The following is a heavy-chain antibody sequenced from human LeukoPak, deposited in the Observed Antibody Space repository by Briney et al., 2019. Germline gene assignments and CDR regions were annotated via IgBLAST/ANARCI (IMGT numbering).Heavy chain of an antibody. CDR1: GFTFSSYS. CDR3: ARAQDPMIVVAPPTPPPHFDY. CDR2: ISSSSSYI. D-gene: IGHD3-22*01. J-gene: IGHJ4*02. Sequence: GGSLRLSCAASGFTFSSYSMNWVRQAPGKGLEWVSSISSSSSYIYYADSVKGRFTISRDNAKNSLYLQMNSLRAEDTAVYYCARAQDPMIVVAPPTPPPHFDYWGQGTLVTVSS. V-gene: IGHV3-21*01.